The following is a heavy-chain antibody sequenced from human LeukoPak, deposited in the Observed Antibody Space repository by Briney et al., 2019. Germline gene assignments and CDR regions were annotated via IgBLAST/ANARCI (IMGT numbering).Heavy chain of an antibody. V-gene: IGHV3-9*03. CDR2: ISWNSGSI. D-gene: IGHD6-6*01. CDR3: AKDIGYSSSSGFDP. Sequence: PGGSLRLSCAASGFTFDDYAMHWVRQAPGKGLEWVSGISWNSGSIGYADSVKGRFTISRDNAKNSLYLQMNSLRAEDMALYYCAKDIGYSSSSGFDPWGQGTLVTVSS. J-gene: IGHJ5*02. CDR1: GFTFDDYA.